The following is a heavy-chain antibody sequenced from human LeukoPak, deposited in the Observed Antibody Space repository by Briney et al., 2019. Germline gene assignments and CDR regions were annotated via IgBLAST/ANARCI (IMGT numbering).Heavy chain of an antibody. D-gene: IGHD6-13*01. Sequence: GASVKVSCKASGYTFTGYYMHWVRQAPGQGLEWMGGFDPEDGETIYAQKFQGRVTMTEDTSTDTAYMELSSLRSEDTAVYYCATEPYSSSWFDYWGQGTLVTVSS. J-gene: IGHJ4*02. CDR2: FDPEDGET. CDR3: ATEPYSSSWFDY. V-gene: IGHV1-24*01. CDR1: GYTFTGYY.